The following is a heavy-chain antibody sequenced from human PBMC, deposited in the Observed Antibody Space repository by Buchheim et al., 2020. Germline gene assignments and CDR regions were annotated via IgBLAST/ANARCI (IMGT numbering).Heavy chain of an antibody. CDR3: ARGTFNSGYASDAFDI. V-gene: IGHV4-39*01. Sequence: QLQLQESGPGLVKPSETLSLTCTVSGGSISSSSYYWGWIRQPPGKGLEWIGSIYYSGSTYYNPSLTSRVTISVDTSKNQFSLKLSSVTAADTAVYYCARGTFNSGYASDAFDIWGQGT. CDR2: IYYSGST. J-gene: IGHJ3*02. D-gene: IGHD5-12*01. CDR1: GGSISSSSYY.